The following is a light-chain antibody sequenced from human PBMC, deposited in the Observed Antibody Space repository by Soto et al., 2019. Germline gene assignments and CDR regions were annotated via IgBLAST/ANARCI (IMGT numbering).Light chain of an antibody. Sequence: DIQMTQSPSSVSASVGDRVTITCRASQGISSWLAWYQQKPWKAPKLLIYAASSLQSGAPSRFSGNGSGTYFTLTISSLHPEDFATYYWQQANSCPYTFGQGTKLEIK. CDR1: QGISSW. J-gene: IGKJ2*01. CDR3: QQANSCPYT. CDR2: AAS. V-gene: IGKV1-12*01.